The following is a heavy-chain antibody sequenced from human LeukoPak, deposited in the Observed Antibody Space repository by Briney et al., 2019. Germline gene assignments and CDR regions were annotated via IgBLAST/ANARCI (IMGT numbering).Heavy chain of an antibody. Sequence: GASVKVSCKASGGTFTNCAINWVRQAPGQGLEWMGGIIPIFGTANYAQKFQGRVTITTDESTSTAYMELSSLRSEDTAVYYCARVYGSGCYWPLLVGYMDVWGKGTTVTVSS. V-gene: IGHV1-69*05. CDR2: IIPIFGTA. CDR1: GGTFTNCA. CDR3: ARVYGSGCYWPLLVGYMDV. D-gene: IGHD3-10*01. J-gene: IGHJ6*03.